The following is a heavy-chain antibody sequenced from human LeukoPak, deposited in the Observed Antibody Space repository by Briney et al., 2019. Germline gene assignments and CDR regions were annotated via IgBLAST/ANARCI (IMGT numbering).Heavy chain of an antibody. V-gene: IGHV3-15*01. CDR1: GFTFSNAW. Sequence: PGGSLRLSCAASGFTFSNAWMSWVRQAPGKGLEWVGRIKNKTDGGTTDYAAPVKGRFTISRDDSKNTLYLQMNSLKTEDTAVYYCTTSGSYNGDPFDIWGQGTRVTVSS. J-gene: IGHJ3*02. CDR3: TTSGSYNGDPFDI. D-gene: IGHD1-26*01. CDR2: IKNKTDGGTT.